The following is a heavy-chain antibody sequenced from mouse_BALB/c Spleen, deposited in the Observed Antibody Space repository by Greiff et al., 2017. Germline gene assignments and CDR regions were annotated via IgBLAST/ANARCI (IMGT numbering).Heavy chain of an antibody. CDR1: GFTFSSYT. CDR2: ISNGGST. V-gene: IGHV5-6-4*01. CDR3: ARELGRRPYWYFDV. J-gene: IGHJ1*01. D-gene: IGHD4-1*01. Sequence: EVHLVESGGGLVKPGGSLKLSCAASGFTFSSYTMSWVRQTPEKRLEWVATISNGGSTYYPDSVKGRFTISRDNAKNTLYLQMSSLKSEDTAMYYCARELGRRPYWYFDVWGAGTTVTVSS.